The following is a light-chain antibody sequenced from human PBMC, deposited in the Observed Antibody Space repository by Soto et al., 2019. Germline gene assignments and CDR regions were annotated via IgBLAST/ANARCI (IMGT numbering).Light chain of an antibody. CDR3: QQYNNYGSWT. V-gene: IGKV1-5*03. CDR1: QSISAG. J-gene: IGKJ1*01. Sequence: DIQMTQSPSTLSASVGDRVTITCRASQSISAGLAWYQQKPGKAPKLLIYKASSLESGVPSRFSGSGSGTEFTLTISSLQPDDFAXYYCQQYNNYGSWTFGQGTKVEIK. CDR2: KAS.